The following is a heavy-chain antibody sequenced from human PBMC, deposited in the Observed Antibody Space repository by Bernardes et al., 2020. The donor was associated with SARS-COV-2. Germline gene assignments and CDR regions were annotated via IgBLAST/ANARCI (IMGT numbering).Heavy chain of an antibody. CDR1: GFTFSSYG. D-gene: IGHD6-19*01. CDR3: ARVIAVAGFDY. CDR2: ISYDGSNK. V-gene: IGHV3-30*03. Sequence: GGSLRLSCAASGFTFSSYGMHWVRQAPGKGLEWVAVISYDGSNKYYADSVKGRFTISRDNSKNTLYLQMNSLRAEDTAVYYCARVIAVAGFDYWGQGTLVTVSS. J-gene: IGHJ4*02.